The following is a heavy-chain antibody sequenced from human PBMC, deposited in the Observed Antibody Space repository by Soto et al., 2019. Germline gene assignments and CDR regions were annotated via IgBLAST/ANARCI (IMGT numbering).Heavy chain of an antibody. CDR3: ARQSPQSEAAAGTFDY. CDR1: GGSISSYY. V-gene: IGHV4-59*08. J-gene: IGHJ4*02. CDR2: IYYSGST. Sequence: SETLSLTCTVSGGSISSYYWSWIRQPPGKGLEWIGYIYYSGSTNYNPSLKSRVTISVDTSKNQFSLKLSSVTAADTAVYYCARQSPQSEAAAGTFDYWGQGTLVTVSS. D-gene: IGHD6-13*01.